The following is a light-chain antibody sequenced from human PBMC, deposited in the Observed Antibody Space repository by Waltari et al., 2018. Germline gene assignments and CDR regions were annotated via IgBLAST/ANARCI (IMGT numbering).Light chain of an antibody. CDR1: SSNIGNNY. V-gene: IGLV1-51*02. CDR2: ENT. Sequence: QPVLKQPPSVSAAPGPRVTISCSGGSSNIGNNYVSWYRQFPGTAPKLLIYENTERPSGIPGRFSGSKSGTSATLDITGLQAGDEADYYCGTWDSSLSGAVFGGGTHLTVL. J-gene: IGLJ7*01. CDR3: GTWDSSLSGAV.